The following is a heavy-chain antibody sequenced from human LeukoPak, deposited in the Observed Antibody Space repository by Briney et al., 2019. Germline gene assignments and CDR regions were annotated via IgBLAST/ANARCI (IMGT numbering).Heavy chain of an antibody. CDR1: GFTFSSYW. Sequence: GGSLRLSCAASGFTFSSYWMHWVRQAPGKGLEWVANIKRDGSEKYYVDSVKGRLTISRDNAKNSLYLQMNSLRAEDTAVYYCARGGSYFDYWGQGTLVTVSS. V-gene: IGHV3-7*01. J-gene: IGHJ4*02. CDR2: IKRDGSEK. D-gene: IGHD1-26*01. CDR3: ARGGSYFDY.